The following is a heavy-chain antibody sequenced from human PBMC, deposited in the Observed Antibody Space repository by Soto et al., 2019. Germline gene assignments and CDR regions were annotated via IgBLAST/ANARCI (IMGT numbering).Heavy chain of an antibody. D-gene: IGHD1-26*01. CDR3: ARYSLLIVGAPDAFDI. V-gene: IGHV4-59*01. CDR2: IYYSGST. CDR1: GGSISSYY. J-gene: IGHJ3*02. Sequence: SETLSLTCTVSGGSISSYYWSWIRQPPGKGLEWIGYIYYSGSTNYNPSLKSRVTISVDTSKNQFSLKLSSVTAADTAVYYCARYSLLIVGAPDAFDIWGQGTMVTVSS.